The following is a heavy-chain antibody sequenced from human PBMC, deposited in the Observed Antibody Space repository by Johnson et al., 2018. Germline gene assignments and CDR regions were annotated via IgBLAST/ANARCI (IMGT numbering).Heavy chain of an antibody. CDR3: VRFQAGSYNGLDV. J-gene: IGHJ6*02. D-gene: IGHD2-2*02. CDR1: GFTLNYYNYG. Sequence: QVQLVQSGGGVVQPGRSLRLSCAASGFTLNYYNYGFHWVRQAPGKGLEWVGVVSYEGSLTYYADSVKGRFTISSDISKNTLFLQMSSLRADDTGSYFCVRFQAGSYNGLDVWGQGTTVTV. V-gene: IGHV3-33*01. CDR2: VSYEGSLT.